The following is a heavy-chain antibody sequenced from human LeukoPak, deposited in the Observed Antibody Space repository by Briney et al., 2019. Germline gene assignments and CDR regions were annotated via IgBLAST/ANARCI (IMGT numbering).Heavy chain of an antibody. V-gene: IGHV3-7*03. J-gene: IGHJ4*02. CDR1: GFPFSSYS. CDR2: IKPDGTTK. D-gene: IGHD6-13*01. CDR3: ARSTPYGTTWYGRSDY. Sequence: PGGTLRLSCAASGFPFSSYSMTWVRQAPGKGLGWVANIKPDGTTKFYVDSVKGRFTISRDNALNSLYLQMNSLRAEDTAIYYCARSTPYGTTWYGRSDYWGQGTLVTVSS.